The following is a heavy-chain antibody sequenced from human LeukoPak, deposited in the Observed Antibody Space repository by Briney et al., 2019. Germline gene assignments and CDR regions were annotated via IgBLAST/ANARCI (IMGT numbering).Heavy chain of an antibody. Sequence: LEWVANIKQDGSEKYYVASVKGRFTISRDNAKNSLYLKMNSLRAEDTAVYYCARWDYGMDVWGQGTTVTVSS. J-gene: IGHJ6*02. CDR3: ARWDYGMDV. V-gene: IGHV3-7*01. CDR2: IKQDGSEK.